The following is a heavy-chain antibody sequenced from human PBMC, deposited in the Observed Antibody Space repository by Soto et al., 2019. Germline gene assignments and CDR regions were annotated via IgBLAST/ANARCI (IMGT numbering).Heavy chain of an antibody. J-gene: IGHJ5*02. D-gene: IGHD3-9*01. V-gene: IGHV4-39*01. CDR2: IYYSGST. CDR3: ASHVLRYFDWSIPLRWFDP. Sequence: SETLSLTCTVSGGSISSSSYYWGWIRQPPGKGLEWIGSIYYSGSTYYNPSLKSRVTISVDTSKNQFSLKLSSVTAADTAVYYCASHVLRYFDWSIPLRWFDPRAQGTPVTVSS. CDR1: GGSISSSSYY.